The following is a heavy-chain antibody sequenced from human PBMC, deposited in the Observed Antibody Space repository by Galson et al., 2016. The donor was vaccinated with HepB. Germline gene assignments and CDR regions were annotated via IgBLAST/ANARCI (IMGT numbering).Heavy chain of an antibody. CDR2: ISGSGGST. J-gene: IGHJ2*01. CDR1: GISFSRKW. D-gene: IGHD6-19*01. V-gene: IGHV3-23*01. CDR3: AKDRQWLTLRSYWYFDL. Sequence: SLRLSCAASGISFSRKWMTWVRQAPGKGLEWVSAISGSGGSTYYADSVKGRFTISRDNSKKTLFLQMNSLRVEDTAVYFCAKDRQWLTLRSYWYFDLWGRGTLVTVS.